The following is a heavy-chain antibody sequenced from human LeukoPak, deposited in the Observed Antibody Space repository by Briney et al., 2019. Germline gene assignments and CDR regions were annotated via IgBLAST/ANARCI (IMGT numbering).Heavy chain of an antibody. V-gene: IGHV1-3*01. CDR2: INAGNGNT. CDR1: GYTFTSYA. CDR3: ARSRGPYDFWSHWDY. J-gene: IGHJ4*02. D-gene: IGHD3-3*01. Sequence: ASVKVSCKASGYTFTSYAMHWARQAPGQRLEWMGWINAGNGNTKYSQKFQGRVTITRDTSASTAYMELSSLRSEDTAVYYCARSRGPYDFWSHWDYWGQGTLVTVSS.